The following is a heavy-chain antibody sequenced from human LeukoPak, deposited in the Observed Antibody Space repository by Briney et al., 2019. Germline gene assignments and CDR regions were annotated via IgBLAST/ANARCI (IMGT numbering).Heavy chain of an antibody. Sequence: REASVKVSCKASGYTFTSYGISWVRQAPGQGLEWMGWISAYNGNTNYAQKLQGRVTMTTDTSTSTAYMELRSLRSDDTAVYYCAREDIVVVPAAIRAGWFDPWGQGTLVTVSS. CDR3: AREDIVVVPAAIRAGWFDP. CDR1: GYTFTSYG. CDR2: ISAYNGNT. J-gene: IGHJ5*02. V-gene: IGHV1-18*01. D-gene: IGHD2-2*02.